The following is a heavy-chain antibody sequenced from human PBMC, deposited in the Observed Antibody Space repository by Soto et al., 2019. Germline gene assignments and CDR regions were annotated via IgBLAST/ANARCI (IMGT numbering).Heavy chain of an antibody. D-gene: IGHD2-8*01. CDR2: ISAYNGNT. J-gene: IGHJ4*02. Sequence: QVQLVQSGAEVKKPGSSVKVSCKASGGTFSSYAISWVRQAPGQGLEWMGWISAYNGNTNYAQKLQGRVTMTTDTSTSTAYMELRSLRSDDTAVYYCARDTVNGRLMVYAIPDYWGQGTLVTVSS. V-gene: IGHV1-18*01. CDR3: ARDTVNGRLMVYAIPDY. CDR1: GGTFSSYA.